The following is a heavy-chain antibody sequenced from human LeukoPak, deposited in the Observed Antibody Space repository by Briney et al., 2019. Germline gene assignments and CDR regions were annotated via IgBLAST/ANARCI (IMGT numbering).Heavy chain of an antibody. V-gene: IGHV1-18*01. J-gene: IGHJ4*02. D-gene: IGHD3-22*01. CDR2: ISAYNGNT. Sequence: SVTVSCKASGYTFTSYGISWVRQAPGQGLEWMGWISAYNGNTNYAQKLQGRVTMTTDTSTSTAYMELRSLRSDDTAVYYCARDPPYYYDSSGYYNNYFDYWGQGTLVTVSS. CDR1: GYTFTSYG. CDR3: ARDPPYYYDSSGYYNNYFDY.